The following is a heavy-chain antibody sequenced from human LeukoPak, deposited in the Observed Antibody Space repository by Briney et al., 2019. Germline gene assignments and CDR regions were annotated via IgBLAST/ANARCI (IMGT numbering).Heavy chain of an antibody. V-gene: IGHV3-23*01. CDR3: AREAGWHWLDL. D-gene: IGHD6-19*01. Sequence: GGSLRLSCAASGFTFSSYDMTWVRQAPGRGLEWVSSIRPSGDNTYYGDSVKGRFTISRDNSKNTVYLQMNNMRVDDTAVYYCAREAGWHWLDLWGQGTLVTVSS. J-gene: IGHJ5*02. CDR2: IRPSGDNT. CDR1: GFTFSSYD.